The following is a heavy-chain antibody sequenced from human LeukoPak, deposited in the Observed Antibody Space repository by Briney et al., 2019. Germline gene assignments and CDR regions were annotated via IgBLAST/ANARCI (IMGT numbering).Heavy chain of an antibody. CDR1: GGSISSGSYY. CDR2: VYYTGST. CDR3: ASNTGTVFDY. Sequence: PSETLSLTCTVSGGSISSGSYYWSWIRQPPGKGLEWIGYVYYTGSTEDNPSLRSRLTISLEMSKHQFSLNLPSVTAADTAVYYCASNTGTVFDYWGQGALVTVSS. J-gene: IGHJ4*02. V-gene: IGHV4-61*01. D-gene: IGHD7-27*01.